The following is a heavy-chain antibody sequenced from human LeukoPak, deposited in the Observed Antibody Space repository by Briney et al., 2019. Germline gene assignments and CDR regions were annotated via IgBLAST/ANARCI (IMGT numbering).Heavy chain of an antibody. D-gene: IGHD6-6*01. CDR1: GGSISNYY. CDR3: ARHSSDIAARPNDY. CDR2: IYYSGST. J-gene: IGHJ4*02. V-gene: IGHV4-59*08. Sequence: PSETLSLTRTVSGGSISNYYWSWLRQPPGKGLEWIAHIYYSGSTDYNPSLKSRVTISVDTSKNQFSLNLSSVTAADTAMYYCARHSSDIAARPNDYWGQGTLVTVSS.